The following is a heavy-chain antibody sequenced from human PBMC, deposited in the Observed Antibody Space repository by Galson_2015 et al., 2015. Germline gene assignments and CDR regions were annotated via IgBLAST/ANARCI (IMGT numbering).Heavy chain of an antibody. CDR1: GFTFSSYG. CDR3: ARDRGFGFEFSDY. V-gene: IGHV3-33*01. CDR2: IWNDRGYE. J-gene: IGHJ4*02. D-gene: IGHD5-12*01. Sequence: SLRLSCAASGFTFSSYGMHWVRQAPGKGLEWVATIWNDRGYEYFADSVKGRFTVTRDNSKNTLYLQMKILRAEDTAVYYCARDRGFGFEFSDYWGQGTRVPVSS.